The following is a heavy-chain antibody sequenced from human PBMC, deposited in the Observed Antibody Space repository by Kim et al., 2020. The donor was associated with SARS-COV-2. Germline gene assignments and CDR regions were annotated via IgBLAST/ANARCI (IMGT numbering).Heavy chain of an antibody. CDR1: GYTFTSYY. J-gene: IGHJ2*01. V-gene: IGHV1-8*01. D-gene: IGHD3-9*01. Sequence: ASVKVSCKASGYTFTSYYINWVRQATGQGLEWMGWMNPNSGNTAYAQKFQGRVTMTRNTSISTAYMELSSLRSEDTAVYYCARSSGRVLRYLDWFSHGGYVDLWGRGTLVTVSS. CDR3: ARSSGRVLRYLDWFSHGGYVDL. CDR2: MNPNSGNT.